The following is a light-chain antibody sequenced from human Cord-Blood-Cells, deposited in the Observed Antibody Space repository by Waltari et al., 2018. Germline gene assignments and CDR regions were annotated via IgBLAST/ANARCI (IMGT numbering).Light chain of an antibody. CDR1: KLGDKY. J-gene: IGLJ2*01. CDR3: QAWDSSTVV. V-gene: IGLV3-1*01. CDR2: QDS. Sequence: SYELTQPPSVSVSPGQTASITCSGDKLGDKYACWYQQKPGQSPVLVIYQDSKRPSGIPGRFSGSKSGNTANLTISGTQAMDEADYYCQAWDSSTVVFGGGTKLTVL.